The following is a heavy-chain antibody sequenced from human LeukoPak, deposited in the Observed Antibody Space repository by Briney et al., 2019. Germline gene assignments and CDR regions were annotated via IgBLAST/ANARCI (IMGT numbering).Heavy chain of an antibody. CDR2: TSYDGGDK. CDR1: GFTFSSYG. J-gene: IGHJ4*02. D-gene: IGHD6-19*01. Sequence: GRSLRLSRVASGFTFSSYGMHWVRQAPGKGPEWVALTSYDGGDKYYVDSVKGRFTISRDNSKNTLYLQMNSLRAEDTAVYYCAKVRYSSGWPEFDYWGQGTLVTVSS. V-gene: IGHV3-30*18. CDR3: AKVRYSSGWPEFDY.